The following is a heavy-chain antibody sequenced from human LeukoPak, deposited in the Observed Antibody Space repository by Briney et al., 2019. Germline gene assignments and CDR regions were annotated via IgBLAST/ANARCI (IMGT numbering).Heavy chain of an antibody. Sequence: PSETLSLTCTVSGGPISSYYWNWIRQPPGKGLEWIGYIHHNGNNNYNPSLKSRVTMSVDTSKNQFSLKLSSVNATDTAVYYCAKWAGSLRSFDIWGQGTMVTVSS. CDR3: AKWAGSLRSFDI. CDR1: GGPISSYY. V-gene: IGHV4-59*01. D-gene: IGHD1-26*01. CDR2: IHHNGNN. J-gene: IGHJ3*02.